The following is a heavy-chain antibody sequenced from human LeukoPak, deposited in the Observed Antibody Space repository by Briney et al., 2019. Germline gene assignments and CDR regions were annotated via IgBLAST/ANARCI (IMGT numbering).Heavy chain of an antibody. J-gene: IGHJ4*02. Sequence: ASVKVSCKASGYTFTSYGISWVRQAPGQGLEWMGWISAYNGNTNYAQKLQDRVTMTTDTSTSTAYMELRSLRSDDTAVYYCARDRDIAVAGNVDYWGQGTLVTVSS. CDR2: ISAYNGNT. CDR3: ARDRDIAVAGNVDY. V-gene: IGHV1-18*01. CDR1: GYTFTSYG. D-gene: IGHD6-19*01.